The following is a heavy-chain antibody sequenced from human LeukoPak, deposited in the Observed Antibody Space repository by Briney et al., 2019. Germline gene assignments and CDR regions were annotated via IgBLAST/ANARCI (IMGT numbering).Heavy chain of an antibody. D-gene: IGHD6-13*01. J-gene: IGHJ3*02. Sequence: GGSLRLSCAASGFTVSSNYMSWVRQAPGKGLEWVSVIYSGGSTYYADSVKGRFTISRDNSKNTLYLQLNSLRAEDTAVYYCARDLASGIAAAGIWGQGTMVTVSS. CDR2: IYSGGST. CDR3: ARDLASGIAAAGI. CDR1: GFTVSSNY. V-gene: IGHV3-53*01.